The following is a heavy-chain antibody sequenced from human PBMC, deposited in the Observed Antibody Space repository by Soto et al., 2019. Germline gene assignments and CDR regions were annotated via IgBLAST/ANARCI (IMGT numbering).Heavy chain of an antibody. V-gene: IGHV4-39*01. CDR2: VFYTGFT. CDR1: GGSISGRDYD. CDR3: ATSQKGYNWNYFDH. Sequence: PSETLSLTCTVSGGSISGRDYDWAWLRQSPGKGPEWIGSVFYTGFTSYNPSLESRVSVSVDTSKSQFSLKLSAVTAADTAVYYCATSQKGYNWNYFDHWGQGALVTVSS. D-gene: IGHD1-20*01. J-gene: IGHJ4*02.